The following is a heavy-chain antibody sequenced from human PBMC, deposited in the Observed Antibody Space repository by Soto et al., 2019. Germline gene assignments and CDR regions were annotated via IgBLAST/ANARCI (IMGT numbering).Heavy chain of an antibody. J-gene: IGHJ5*02. D-gene: IGHD1-7*01. CDR1: GYTFTSYG. V-gene: IGHV1-18*01. CDR3: ARVEPLLSRWTGTTAGVSGWFDP. Sequence: QVQLVQSGAEVKKPGASVKVSCKASGYTFTSYGISWVRQAPGQGLEWMGWISAYNGNTNYAQKLQGRVTMTTDTPARTAYMELRSLRSEDTAVHYCARVEPLLSRWTGTTAGVSGWFDPWGQGTLVTVSS. CDR2: ISAYNGNT.